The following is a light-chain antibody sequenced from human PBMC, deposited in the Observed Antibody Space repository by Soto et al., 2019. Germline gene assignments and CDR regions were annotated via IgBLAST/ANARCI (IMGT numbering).Light chain of an antibody. CDR1: SSNIGAGYD. V-gene: IGLV1-40*01. Sequence: QSVPTQPPSVSGAPGQRVTISCTGSSSNIGAGYDVHWYQQLPGTAPKLLIYGIYNRPSGVPDRFSGPKSGTSASLAITGLQAEDEADYYCQSYDSSLSGSVFGGGTKLTVL. CDR2: GIY. J-gene: IGLJ2*01. CDR3: QSYDSSLSGSV.